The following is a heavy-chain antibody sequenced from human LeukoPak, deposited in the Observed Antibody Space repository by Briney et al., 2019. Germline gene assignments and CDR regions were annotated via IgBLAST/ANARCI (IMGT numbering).Heavy chain of an antibody. Sequence: SETVSLTCTVSGGSISSYYWSWIRQPPGKGLEWIGYIYNSGSTNYNPSLKSRVTISVDTSKNQFSLKLSSVTAADTAVYYCAREIYSSSWYFDYWGQGTLVTVSS. D-gene: IGHD6-13*01. CDR2: IYNSGST. CDR3: AREIYSSSWYFDY. J-gene: IGHJ4*02. V-gene: IGHV4-59*12. CDR1: GGSISSYY.